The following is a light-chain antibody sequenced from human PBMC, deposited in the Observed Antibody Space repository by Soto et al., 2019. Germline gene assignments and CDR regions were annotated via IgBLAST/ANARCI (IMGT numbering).Light chain of an antibody. J-gene: IGKJ3*01. CDR2: RAS. CDR1: QTISSSF. Sequence: EIVLTQSPGTLSLSPGERATLSCRASQTISSSFLAWYQQKPGQAPRLLIYRASRRAPGIPDRFSGSGSWXXFTXTISRLEPEDFAVYYCHQFGSSPLDTFGPGTKVEIK. V-gene: IGKV3-20*01. CDR3: HQFGSSPLDT.